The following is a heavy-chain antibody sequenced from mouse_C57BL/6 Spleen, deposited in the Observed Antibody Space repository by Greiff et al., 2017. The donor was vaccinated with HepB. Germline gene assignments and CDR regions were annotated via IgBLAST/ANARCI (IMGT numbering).Heavy chain of an antibody. CDR2: IYPGDGDT. J-gene: IGHJ1*03. CDR3: ARGEYYGGYFDV. Sequence: VQGVESGPELVKPGASVKISCKASGYAFSSSWMNWVKQRPGKGLEWIGRIYPGDGDTNYNGKFKGKATLTADKSSSTAYMQLSSLTSEDSAVYFCARGEYYGGYFDVWGTGTTVTVSS. D-gene: IGHD1-1*01. V-gene: IGHV1-82*01. CDR1: GYAFSSSW.